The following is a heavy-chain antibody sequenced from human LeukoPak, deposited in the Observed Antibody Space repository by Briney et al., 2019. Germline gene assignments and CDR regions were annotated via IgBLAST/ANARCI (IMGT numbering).Heavy chain of an antibody. CDR3: AKSAVWGSYNYYYMDV. Sequence: GESLKISCKGSGYSFTSYWIGWVRQAPGKGLEWVSFIYSGTTHYSDSVKGRFTISRDNSKNTLYLQMNSLRAEDTAVYYCAKSAVWGSYNYYYMDVWGKGTTVTISS. CDR2: IYSGTT. CDR1: GYSFTSYW. J-gene: IGHJ6*03. D-gene: IGHD3-16*01. V-gene: IGHV3-66*02.